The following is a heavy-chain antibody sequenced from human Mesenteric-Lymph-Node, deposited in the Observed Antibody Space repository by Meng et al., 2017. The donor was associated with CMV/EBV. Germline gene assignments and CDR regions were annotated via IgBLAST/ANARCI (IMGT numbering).Heavy chain of an antibody. CDR2: IKQDGSEK. V-gene: IGHV3-7*01. Sequence: GGSLRLSCVASGFTFSSYWMTWVRQAPGKGLEWVANIKQDGSEKYYVDSVKGRFTISRDNAKNSLYLQMNSLRAEDTAVYYCARGGLYCSSASCYRTFDIWGQGTMVTVSS. D-gene: IGHD2-2*01. J-gene: IGHJ3*02. CDR3: ARGGLYCSSASCYRTFDI. CDR1: GFTFSSYW.